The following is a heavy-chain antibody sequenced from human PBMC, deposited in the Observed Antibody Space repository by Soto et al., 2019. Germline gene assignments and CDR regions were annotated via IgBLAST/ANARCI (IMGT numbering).Heavy chain of an antibody. CDR3: ARLRVGAMGGMDV. V-gene: IGHV4-39*01. J-gene: IGHJ6*02. CDR2: IYYSGST. D-gene: IGHD1-26*01. Sequence: SLTCTVSGGSISSSSYYWGWIRQPPGKGLEWIGSIYYSGSTYYNPSLKSRVTISVDTSKNQFSLKLSSVTAADTAVYYCARLRVGAMGGMDVWGQGTTVTVSS. CDR1: GGSISSSSYY.